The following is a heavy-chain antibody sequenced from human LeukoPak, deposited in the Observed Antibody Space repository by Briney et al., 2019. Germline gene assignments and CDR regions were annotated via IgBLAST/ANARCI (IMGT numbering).Heavy chain of an antibody. CDR3: ARVQSPYYDFWSGYYPYYYYYMDV. CDR1: GFTFSSYS. D-gene: IGHD3-3*01. V-gene: IGHV3-21*01. CDR2: ISSSSSYI. Sequence: PGESLRLSCAASGFTFSSYSMNWVRQAPGKGLEWVSSISSSSSYIYYADSVKGRFTISRDNAKNSLYLQMNSLRAEDTAVYYCARVQSPYYDFWSGYYPYYYYYMDVWGKGTTVTVSS. J-gene: IGHJ6*03.